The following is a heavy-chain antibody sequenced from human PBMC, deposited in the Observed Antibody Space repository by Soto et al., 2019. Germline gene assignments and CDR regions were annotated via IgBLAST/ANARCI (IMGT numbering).Heavy chain of an antibody. CDR1: GFTFSSYA. Sequence: PGGSLRLSCAASGFTFSSYAMSWVRQAPGKGLEWVSTISGSGGSTYYADSVRGRFTISRDNSKNMLYVQMNSLRVEDTAVYFCAKDRAPSDVWGQGTTVTVSS. V-gene: IGHV3-23*01. J-gene: IGHJ6*02. CDR2: ISGSGGST. CDR3: AKDRAPSDV.